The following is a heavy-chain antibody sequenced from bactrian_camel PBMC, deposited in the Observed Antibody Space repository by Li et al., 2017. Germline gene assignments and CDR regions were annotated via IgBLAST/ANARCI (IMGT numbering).Heavy chain of an antibody. D-gene: IGHD3*01. CDR3: SGAPGADY. J-gene: IGHJ4*01. CDR2: ILRDDSNT. V-gene: IGHV3S6*01. CDR1: EFTFSSNC. Sequence: QLVESGGGLVQPGGSLRLSCAASEFTFSSNCIFWVRQAPGKGLEWVSSILRDDSNTYYADSVKGRFTISGDSAKNMVYLEMNNLKVEDTARYYCSGAPGADYWGQGTQVTVS.